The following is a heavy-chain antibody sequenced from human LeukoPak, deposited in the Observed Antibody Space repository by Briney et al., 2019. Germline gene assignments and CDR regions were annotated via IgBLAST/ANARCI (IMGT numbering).Heavy chain of an antibody. Sequence: SETLSLTCTVSGGSISSYYWSWIRQPPGKGLEWIGYVHYTGSTKYNPSLKSRVTISVDTSKNQFSLKLSSVTAADTAVYYCARQGSSTSSYYYMDVWGKGTTVTVSS. J-gene: IGHJ6*03. CDR1: GGSISSYY. D-gene: IGHD2-2*01. CDR2: VHYTGST. CDR3: ARQGSSTSSYYYMDV. V-gene: IGHV4-59*08.